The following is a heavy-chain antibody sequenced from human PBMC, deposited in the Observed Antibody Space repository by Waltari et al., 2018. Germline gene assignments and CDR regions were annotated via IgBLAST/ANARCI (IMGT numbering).Heavy chain of an antibody. D-gene: IGHD1-26*01. Sequence: EVQLVESGGGLVQPGRSLRLSCAASGFTFDDYAMPWVRQAPGKGLEWVSGIRWNIGSIGYADSVKGRFTISRDNAKNSLYLQMNSLRAEDMALYYCAKDMRGSYPGDAFDIWGQGTMVTVSS. CDR2: IRWNIGSI. J-gene: IGHJ3*02. CDR3: AKDMRGSYPGDAFDI. V-gene: IGHV3-9*03. CDR1: GFTFDDYA.